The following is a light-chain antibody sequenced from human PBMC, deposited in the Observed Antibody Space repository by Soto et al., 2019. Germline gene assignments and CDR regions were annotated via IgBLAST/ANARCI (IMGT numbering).Light chain of an antibody. J-gene: IGKJ1*01. CDR2: DAS. CDR1: QSVSTY. V-gene: IGKV3-20*01. CDR3: QQYGSSPRT. Sequence: ENVVTQSPGSLSLSPGERATLSCRASQSVSTYLAWYQQKPGQAPRLLIYDASTRATGIPDRFSGSGSGTDFTLTINRLEPDDFPVYYCQQYGSSPRTFGQGTKVEIK.